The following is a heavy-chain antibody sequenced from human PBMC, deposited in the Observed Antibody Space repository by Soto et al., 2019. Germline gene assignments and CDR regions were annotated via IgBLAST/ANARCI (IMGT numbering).Heavy chain of an antibody. V-gene: IGHV4-4*02. CDR1: GDSISTSNW. CDR2: TYHNGNT. D-gene: IGHD3-16*01. CDR3: ARYPVWDYYYGLDV. J-gene: IGHJ6*02. Sequence: QVQLQESGPGLVKPSGTLSLTCAVSGDSISTSNWWTWVHQSPGKGLEWIGETYHNGNTNYNPSMKSRVTISVDKSKNQFSLHLASVTAADTAVYYCARYPVWDYYYGLDVWGQGTTVTVSS.